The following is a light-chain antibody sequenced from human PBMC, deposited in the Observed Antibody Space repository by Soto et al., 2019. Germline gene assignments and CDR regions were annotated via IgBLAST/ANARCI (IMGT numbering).Light chain of an antibody. V-gene: IGKV1-39*01. CDR2: PAS. CDR1: QSISSY. J-gene: IGKJ2*02. Sequence: DVQMTQSPSSLSASVGDRVTITCRASQSISSYLNWYQQKPGKAPKLLIYPASSLQSGVPSRFSVSGSGTDFTLTISSLQPEDFATYYCQQSYSTLRTFGQGTKLEIK. CDR3: QQSYSTLRT.